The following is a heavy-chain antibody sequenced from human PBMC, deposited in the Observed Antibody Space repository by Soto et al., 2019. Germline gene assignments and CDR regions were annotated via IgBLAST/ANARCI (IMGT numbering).Heavy chain of an antibody. Sequence: GGSLRLSCAASGFTLSDYWMHWVRQVPGKGLLWVSRISVDGGDKTYADSVKGRFTISRDNAKNTLYLQMNSLRAEDTAVYYCARVTTFGVVIPGDYWCQGTLVTVSS. CDR2: ISVDGGDK. D-gene: IGHD3-3*01. J-gene: IGHJ4*02. CDR3: ARVTTFGVVIPGDY. V-gene: IGHV3-74*01. CDR1: GFTLSDYW.